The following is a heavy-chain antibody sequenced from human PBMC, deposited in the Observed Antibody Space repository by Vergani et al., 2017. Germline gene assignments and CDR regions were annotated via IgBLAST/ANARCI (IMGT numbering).Heavy chain of an antibody. CDR2: IYYSGST. CDR3: ARSYYDILTGRGKYYYYYYMDV. CDR1: GGSISSGGYY. Sequence: QVQLQESGPGLVKPSQTLSLTCTVSGGSISSGGYYWSWIRQHPGKGLEWIGYIYYSGSTYYNPSLKSRVTISVDTSKNQFSLKLSSVTAADTAVYYCARSYYDILTGRGKYYYYYYMDVWGKGTTVTVSS. J-gene: IGHJ6*03. V-gene: IGHV4-31*03. D-gene: IGHD3-9*01.